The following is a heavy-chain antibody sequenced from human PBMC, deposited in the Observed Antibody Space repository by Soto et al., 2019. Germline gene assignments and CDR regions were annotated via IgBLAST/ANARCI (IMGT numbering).Heavy chain of an antibody. D-gene: IGHD2-15*01. CDR2: IYYSGQT. J-gene: IGHJ5*02. Sequence: QVQLQESGPGLVKPSETLSLTCTVSGGSISNYFWSWIRHPPGKGLEWIGYIYYSGQTNYNPSLKNRVTISLDTSKIQFPLKQSSVTAAYTGVYYWARDQLEGYCTGGSSYSYGWFDPCGHGNLVTVSS. V-gene: IGHV4-59*12. CDR1: GGSISNYF. CDR3: ARDQLEGYCTGGSSYSYGWFDP.